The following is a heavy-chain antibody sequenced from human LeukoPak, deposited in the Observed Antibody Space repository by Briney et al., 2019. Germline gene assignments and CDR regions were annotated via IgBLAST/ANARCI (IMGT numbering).Heavy chain of an antibody. J-gene: IGHJ4*02. Sequence: SETLSLTCAVYGGSFSDYYWSWIRQPPGKGLEWIGEINHSGSTNYNSSLKSRVIISVDTSKNQFSLRLSSVTAADTAAYYCARRRRSGSQVLDFWGQGTLATVSS. V-gene: IGHV4-34*01. CDR3: ARRRRSGSQVLDF. D-gene: IGHD1-26*01. CDR1: GGSFSDYY. CDR2: INHSGST.